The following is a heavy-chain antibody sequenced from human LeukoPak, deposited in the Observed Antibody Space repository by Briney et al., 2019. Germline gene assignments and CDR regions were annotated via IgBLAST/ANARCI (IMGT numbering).Heavy chain of an antibody. V-gene: IGHV3-21*04. CDR1: GFTFSSYS. J-gene: IGHJ4*02. CDR2: ISSSSSYI. Sequence: GGSLRLSCAASGFTFSSYSMNWVRQAPGKGLEWVSSISSSSSYIYYADSVKGRFTISRDNAKNSLYLQMNSLRADDTAVYYCARDHSGGWYAVLDYWGQGTLVTVSS. D-gene: IGHD6-19*01. CDR3: ARDHSGGWYAVLDY.